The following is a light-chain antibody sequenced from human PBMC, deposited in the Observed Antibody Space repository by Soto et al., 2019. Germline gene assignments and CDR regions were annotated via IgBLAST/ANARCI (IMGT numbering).Light chain of an antibody. CDR2: DVS. Sequence: QSALTQPASVSGSPGQSITISCTGTSSDVGAYNYVTWYQHHPGKAPKLLIYDVSHRPSGVSNRFSGSKSGNTASLTISGLQAEDEADDYCSSYTSSSTVVFGGGTQLTVL. CDR3: SSYTSSSTVV. CDR1: SSDVGAYNY. V-gene: IGLV2-14*03. J-gene: IGLJ2*01.